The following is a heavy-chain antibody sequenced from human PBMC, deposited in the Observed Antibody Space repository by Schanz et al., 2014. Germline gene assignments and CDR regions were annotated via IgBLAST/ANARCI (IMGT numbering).Heavy chain of an antibody. D-gene: IGHD3-16*01. J-gene: IGHJ4*02. Sequence: VQLVESGGGVVQPGRSLRLSCVASGFSFSGFAVHWVRQAPGKGLEWVSSISSTSTYLYYADSVKGRFTISRDSARNSLYLQMSSLRAEDTAVYYCARGTPFLCDYWGQGTLVTVSS. CDR3: ARGTPFLCDY. CDR2: ISSTSTYL. V-gene: IGHV3-21*01. CDR1: GFSFSGFA.